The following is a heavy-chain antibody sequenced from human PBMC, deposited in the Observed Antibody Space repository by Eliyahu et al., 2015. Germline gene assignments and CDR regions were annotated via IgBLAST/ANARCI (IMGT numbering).Heavy chain of an antibody. J-gene: IGHJ5*02. CDR2: ISGSGGST. D-gene: IGHD3-10*01. V-gene: IGHV3-23*01. CDR3: AKVVRGGTFDP. CDR1: VFTFTNYA. Sequence: EVQLXESGGGLVQPGGSLRLSCAAXVFTFTNYAMSWVRQXPGXGVQWVSFISGSGGSTYYADSVKGRFTISRDNSKNTLFLQMNSLRAEDAAVYYCAKVVRGGTFDPWGQGTLVTVSS.